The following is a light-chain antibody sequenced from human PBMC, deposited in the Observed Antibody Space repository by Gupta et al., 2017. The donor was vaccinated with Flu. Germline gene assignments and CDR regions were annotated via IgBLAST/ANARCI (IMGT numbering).Light chain of an antibody. Sequence: QSVLTQPPSVSAAPGQTVTISCSGSSSNIEPHYASWYQQLPGTAPKLLIYETHKRPSGIPDRISGSKSGTSATLGITGLQTGDEADYYCGTWDTSLSAWVFGGGTKLTVL. J-gene: IGLJ3*02. CDR2: ETH. V-gene: IGLV1-51*02. CDR1: SSNIEPHY. CDR3: GTWDTSLSAWV.